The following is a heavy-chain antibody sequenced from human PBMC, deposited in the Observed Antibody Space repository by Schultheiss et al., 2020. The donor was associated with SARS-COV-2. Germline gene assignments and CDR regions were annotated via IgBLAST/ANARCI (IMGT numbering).Heavy chain of an antibody. Sequence: SETLSLTCAVSGYSISSGYYWGWIRQPPGKGLEWIGSIYHSGSTYYNPSLKSRVTISVDTSKNQFSLKLSSVTAADTAVYYCATSRYGDPPFDYWGQGTLVTVSS. D-gene: IGHD4-17*01. CDR2: IYHSGST. CDR1: GYSISSGYY. J-gene: IGHJ4*02. V-gene: IGHV4-38-2*01. CDR3: ATSRYGDPPFDY.